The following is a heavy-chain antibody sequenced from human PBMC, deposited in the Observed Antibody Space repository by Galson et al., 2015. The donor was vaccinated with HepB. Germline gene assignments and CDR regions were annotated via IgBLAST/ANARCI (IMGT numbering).Heavy chain of an antibody. V-gene: IGHV3-30*18. CDR1: GFTFSSYG. CDR3: AKDRAYYGSGSFKGDYYYGMDV. D-gene: IGHD3-10*01. Sequence: SLRLSCAASGFTFSSYGMHWVRQAPGKGLEWVAVISYDGSNKYYADSVKGRFIISRDNSKNTLYLQMNSLRAEDTAVYYCAKDRAYYGSGSFKGDYYYGMDVWGQGTTVTVSS. J-gene: IGHJ6*02. CDR2: ISYDGSNK.